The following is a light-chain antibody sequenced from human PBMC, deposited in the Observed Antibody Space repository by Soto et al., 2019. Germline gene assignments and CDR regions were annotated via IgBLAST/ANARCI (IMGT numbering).Light chain of an antibody. CDR2: DVS. V-gene: IGLV2-14*01. J-gene: IGLJ2*01. Sequence: QSVLTQPASVSGSPGQSITISCTGTSSDVGGYNYVSWYHQHPGKAPKLMIYDVSNRPSGVSNRFSGSKSGNTASLTISGLQAEDEADYYCSSYTSSSPRVFGGGTKVTVL. CDR1: SSDVGGYNY. CDR3: SSYTSSSPRV.